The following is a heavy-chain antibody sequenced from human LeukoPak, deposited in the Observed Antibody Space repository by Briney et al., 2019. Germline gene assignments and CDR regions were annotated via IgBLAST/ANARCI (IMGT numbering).Heavy chain of an antibody. CDR2: VSISSGTI. CDR3: ARAMSTFGGVRNYFDS. D-gene: IGHD3-16*01. V-gene: IGHV3-48*04. J-gene: IGHJ4*02. CDR1: GFTFIGHN. Sequence: PGGSLRLSCAASGFTFIGHNMNWVRQAPGKGLEWGSFVSISSGTIYYADSVKGRFRISRDNAKSSLDLEMNSLRAEDTAVYYCARAMSTFGGVRNYFDSWGQGTLVTVSS.